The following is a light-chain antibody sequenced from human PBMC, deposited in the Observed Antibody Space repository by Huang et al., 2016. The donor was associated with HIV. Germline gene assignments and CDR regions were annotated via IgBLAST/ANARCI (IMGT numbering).Light chain of an antibody. Sequence: EIVMTQSPATLSVSPGERATLSCRACQNITRLAWYQHKPGQAPRLLIYDASSRATGVPARFSGGGSGTDFTLTVSSLQSDDFALYYCQQYDDWPPWTFGQGTQVDMK. J-gene: IGKJ1*01. CDR3: QQYDDWPPWT. CDR2: DAS. V-gene: IGKV3-15*01. CDR1: QNITR.